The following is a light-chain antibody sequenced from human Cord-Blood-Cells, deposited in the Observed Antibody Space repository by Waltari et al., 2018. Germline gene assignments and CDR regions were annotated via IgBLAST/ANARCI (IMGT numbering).Light chain of an antibody. CDR3: SSYTSSSTVV. Sequence: QSALTQPASVSGSPGQSITISCTGTSSDVGGYNYVSWYQQHPGKAPKLMIYDVSNRPAGVSTRFPGSTSGNTASLTISGLQAEDEADYYCSSYTSSSTVVFGGGTKLTVL. CDR2: DVS. CDR1: SSDVGGYNY. V-gene: IGLV2-14*01. J-gene: IGLJ2*01.